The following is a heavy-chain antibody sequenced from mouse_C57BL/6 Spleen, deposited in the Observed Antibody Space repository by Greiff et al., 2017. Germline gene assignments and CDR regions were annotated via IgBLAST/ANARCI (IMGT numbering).Heavy chain of an antibody. CDR2: IDPANGNT. D-gene: IGHD1-1*01. J-gene: IGHJ1*03. Sequence: VQLQQSVAELVRPGASVKLSCTASGFNIKNTYMHWVKQRPEQGLEWIGRIDPANGNTKYAPKFQGKATITADTSSNTAYLQLSSLTSEDTAIYYCARRDYYGSSDWYFDVWGTGATVTVSS. V-gene: IGHV14-3*01. CDR3: ARRDYYGSSDWYFDV. CDR1: GFNIKNTY.